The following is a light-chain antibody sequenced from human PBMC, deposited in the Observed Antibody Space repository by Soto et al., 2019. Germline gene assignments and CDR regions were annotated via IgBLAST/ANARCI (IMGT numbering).Light chain of an antibody. CDR2: GAS. CDR3: QNFDNSPSYN. CDR1: QSISDT. J-gene: IGKJ2*01. V-gene: IGKV3-15*01. Sequence: EIVMTQSPATLSVSPGGRATLSCRASQSISDTLAWYQQKPGQAPRLLIYGASRRATGFPARFSGSGSGTDFTLTISSLQSEDFAVYYCQNFDNSPSYNFAQGTKLEIK.